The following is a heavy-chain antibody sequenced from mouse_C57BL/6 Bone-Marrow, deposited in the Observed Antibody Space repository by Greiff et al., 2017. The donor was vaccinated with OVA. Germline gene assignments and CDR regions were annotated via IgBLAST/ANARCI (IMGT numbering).Heavy chain of an antibody. V-gene: IGHV1-52*01. D-gene: IGHD3-3*01. CDR2: IDPSDSET. CDR3: ARGGTDYAMDY. J-gene: IGHJ4*01. Sequence: QVQLQQPGAELVRPGSSVKLSCKASGYTFTSYWMHWVKQRPIQGLEWIGNIDPSDSETQYNQKFKDKATLTVDKSSSTAYMQLSSQTSEDSAVYYCARGGTDYAMDYWGQGTSVTVSS. CDR1: GYTFTSYW.